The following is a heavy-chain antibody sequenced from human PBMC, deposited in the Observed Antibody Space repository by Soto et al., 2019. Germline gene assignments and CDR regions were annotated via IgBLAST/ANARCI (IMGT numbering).Heavy chain of an antibody. Sequence: VQLQQWGAGLLKPSETLSLTCAVYGGSLSDYYWTWIRQPPGMGLEWIGEVHHSGRTNYHPSLKSRVTMSADTSKKQFSLRLTSVIAADTAMYHCARKGTHSYGEFDIWDQGTMVTVSS. CDR3: ARKGTHSYGEFDI. V-gene: IGHV4-34*01. D-gene: IGHD4-17*01. J-gene: IGHJ3*02. CDR2: VHHSGRT. CDR1: GGSLSDYY.